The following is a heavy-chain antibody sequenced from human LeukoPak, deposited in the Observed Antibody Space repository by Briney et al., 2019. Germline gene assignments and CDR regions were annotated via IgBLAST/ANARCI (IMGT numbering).Heavy chain of an antibody. J-gene: IGHJ4*02. D-gene: IGHD3-9*01. V-gene: IGHV3-21*01. Sequence: SGGSLRLSCAASGFTFTSYSMNWVRQAPGKGLEWVSSISSRSSNIYYVDSVKGRFTISRDNAKNSLYLQMNSLRAEDTAVYYCARDTEDYDFLTGYYTRPLDYWGQGTLVAVSS. CDR1: GFTFTSYS. CDR3: ARDTEDYDFLTGYYTRPLDY. CDR2: ISSRSSNI.